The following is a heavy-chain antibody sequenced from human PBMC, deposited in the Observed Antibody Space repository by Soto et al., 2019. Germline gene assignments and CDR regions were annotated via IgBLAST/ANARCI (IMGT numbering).Heavy chain of an antibody. CDR1: GFTFSSYS. CDR3: VRDQPAGRAGSFGYYYYGMDV. J-gene: IGHJ6*02. D-gene: IGHD3-10*01. V-gene: IGHV3-21*01. CDR2: ISSSSSYI. Sequence: GESLKISCAASGFTFSSYSMNWVRQAPGKGLEWVSSISSSSSYIYYADSVKGRFTISRDNAKNSLYLQMNSLRAEDTAVYYCVRDQPAGRAGSFGYYYYGMDVWGQGTTVTVSS.